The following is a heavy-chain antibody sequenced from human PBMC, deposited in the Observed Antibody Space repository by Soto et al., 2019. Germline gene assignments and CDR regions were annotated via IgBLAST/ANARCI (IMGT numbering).Heavy chain of an antibody. CDR2: IKSDGSST. V-gene: IGHV3-74*01. CDR1: GFTSSNYW. J-gene: IGHJ6*02. D-gene: IGHD3-10*01. Sequence: GGSLRLSCAASGFTSSNYWMHWVRQAPGKGLVWVSRIKSDGSSTSYADSVKGRFTISRDNAKNTLDLQMHGLRAEDMAVFYCARSVRSGSFPYYYYAMDVWGQGTTVTVSS. CDR3: ARSVRSGSFPYYYYAMDV.